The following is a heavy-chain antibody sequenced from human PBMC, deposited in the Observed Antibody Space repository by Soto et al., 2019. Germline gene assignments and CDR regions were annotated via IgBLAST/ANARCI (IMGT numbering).Heavy chain of an antibody. CDR3: ARVPRNFYYNGMDV. J-gene: IGHJ6*02. V-gene: IGHV3-48*03. CDR2: ISSSGSTK. CDR1: GFTFSSYE. Sequence: GPLRLSCEGSGFTFSSYEMNWVRQAPGKGLEWVSYISSSGSTKNYADSVKGRFTISRDNVKNSLYLQMNSLRAEDTAVYYCARVPRNFYYNGMDVWGQGTTVTVSS.